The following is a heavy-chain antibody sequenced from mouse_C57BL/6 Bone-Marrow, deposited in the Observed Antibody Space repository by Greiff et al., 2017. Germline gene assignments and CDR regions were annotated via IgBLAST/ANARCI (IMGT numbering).Heavy chain of an antibody. J-gene: IGHJ3*01. D-gene: IGHD2-14*01. Sequence: QVQLQQPGAELVKPGASVKMSCKASGYTFTSYWITWVKQRPGQGLEWIGDIYPGSGSTNYNEKFKSQATLTVDTSASTAYMQLSSLTSEDSAVYYGAGWEYDWFAYWGQGTLVTVSA. CDR2: IYPGSGST. V-gene: IGHV1-55*01. CDR1: GYTFTSYW. CDR3: AGWEYDWFAY.